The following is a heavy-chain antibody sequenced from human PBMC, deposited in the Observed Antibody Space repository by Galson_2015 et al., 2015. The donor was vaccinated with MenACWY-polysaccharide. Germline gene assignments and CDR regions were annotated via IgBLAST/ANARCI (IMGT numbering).Heavy chain of an antibody. CDR2: IYYDGSDK. V-gene: IGHV3-33*01. CDR1: GFTFRNCG. J-gene: IGHJ4*02. CDR3: ASGRAPNGDASLTYFDY. Sequence: SLRLSCAASGFTFRNCGMHWVRQAPGKGLEWVAIIYYDGSDKYYADSVKGRFTISRDNSRNTLYLQMNSLRVEDTAIYYCASGRAPNGDASLTYFDYWGQGTLVTVSS. D-gene: IGHD2-21*02.